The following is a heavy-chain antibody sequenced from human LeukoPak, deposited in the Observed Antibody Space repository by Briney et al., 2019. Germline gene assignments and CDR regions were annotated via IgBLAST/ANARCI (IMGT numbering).Heavy chain of an antibody. J-gene: IGHJ6*02. CDR1: GFTFSSYG. CDR3: SASRPHYGDYYGLDV. Sequence: GGSLRLSCAASGFTFSSYGMHWVRQAPDKGLEWVAVISYDGSHNYSADSVKGRFTISRDNSKNTLYLQMNSLRTEDTAVYFCSASRPHYGDYYGLDVWGHGTTVTVSS. CDR2: ISYDGSHN. D-gene: IGHD4/OR15-4a*01. V-gene: IGHV3-30*03.